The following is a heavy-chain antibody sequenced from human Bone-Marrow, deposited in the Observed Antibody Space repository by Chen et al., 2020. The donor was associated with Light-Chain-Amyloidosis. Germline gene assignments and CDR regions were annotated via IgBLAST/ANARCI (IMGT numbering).Heavy chain of an antibody. Sequence: QVQLVESGGGVVLPGKSLKLSCAESGCSLGSYAMHWVRKAAGKGQEWVAVISYDGSEKYDAESLRALFSIYRDESKKKGSLEMHRLRLDDTALYYCAKANVATSDTTAAFAVWGRGTMVTASS. V-gene: IGHV3-30*18. D-gene: IGHD5-12*01. CDR2: ISYDGSEK. J-gene: IGHJ3*01. CDR3: AKANVATSDTTAAFAV. CDR1: GCSLGSYA.